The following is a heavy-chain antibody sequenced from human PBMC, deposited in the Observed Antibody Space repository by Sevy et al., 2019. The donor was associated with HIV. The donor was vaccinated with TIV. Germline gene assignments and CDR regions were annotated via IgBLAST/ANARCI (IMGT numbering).Heavy chain of an antibody. V-gene: IGHV3-30*02. D-gene: IGHD4-17*01. CDR1: GFTFMDYG. CDR3: VKGPQPASTTCYGLDV. J-gene: IGHJ6*02. Sequence: GGSLRLSCAASGFTFMDYGMHWVRQAPGKGLEWVAFIRNDGSNKYYLDSVRGRFTSSRDNSRKTLFLQMSSLRSDDTAVYYCVKGPQPASTTCYGLDVWGQGTTVTVSS. CDR2: IRNDGSNK.